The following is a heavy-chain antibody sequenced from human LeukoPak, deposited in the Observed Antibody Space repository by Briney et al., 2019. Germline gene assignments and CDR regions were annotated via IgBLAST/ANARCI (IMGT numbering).Heavy chain of an antibody. CDR1: GFTFSSHW. CDR3: ARPVFGAISPGY. V-gene: IGHV3-7*01. Sequence: GGSLRHSCAASGFTFSSHWMTWVRQAPGRGLEWVANIKEDGSETFYGDSVKGRFTISRDNAENSLNLQMNNLRPEDTAMYYCARPVFGAISPGYWGQGTLVTVSS. CDR2: IKEDGSET. D-gene: IGHD3-10*01. J-gene: IGHJ4*02.